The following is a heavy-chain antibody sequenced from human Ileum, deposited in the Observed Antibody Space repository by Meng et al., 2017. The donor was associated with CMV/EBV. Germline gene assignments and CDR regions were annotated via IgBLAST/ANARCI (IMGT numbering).Heavy chain of an antibody. D-gene: IGHD3-10*01. Sequence: QVPLQQGGPGLLKPPGTLSPSCAGFGGSFPAYYWTWFRQSPGKGLEWIGENTHSGRAYYSSSLTGRATISVDMSKYQFSLKLPSVTAADTAIYYCARGLASGWPDYWGQGTLVTVSS. CDR2: NTHSGRA. CDR1: GGSFPAYY. CDR3: ARGLASGWPDY. J-gene: IGHJ4*02. V-gene: IGHV4-34*01.